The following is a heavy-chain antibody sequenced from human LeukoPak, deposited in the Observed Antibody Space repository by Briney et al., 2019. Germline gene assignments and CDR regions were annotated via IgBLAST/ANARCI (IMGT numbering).Heavy chain of an antibody. CDR3: AREGGPYRPLDY. CDR2: IYYSGST. CDR1: GGSISSYY. V-gene: IGHV4-59*12. J-gene: IGHJ4*02. Sequence: PSETLSLTCSVSGGSISSYYWTWIRQPPGKGLEWIGYIYYSGSTKYNPSLKSRVTISVDSSKNHFSLKLSSVTAADTAVYYCAREGGPYRPLDYSGQGTLVTVSS.